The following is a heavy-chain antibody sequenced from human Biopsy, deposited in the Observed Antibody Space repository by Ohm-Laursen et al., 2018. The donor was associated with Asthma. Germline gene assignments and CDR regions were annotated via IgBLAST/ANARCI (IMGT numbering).Heavy chain of an antibody. V-gene: IGHV2-5*02. CDR3: ALSQDSGFDDHSPSWFDP. CDR2: IYWDDYN. Sequence: TQTLTLTGSFSGFSLRTPGAGVGWIRQSPGKALEWLALIYWDDYNLFRPSLKRRLTITKDPSKNQVVLTMTKMDPVDSGTYYCALSQDSGFDDHSPSWFDPWGQGTLVTVSS. CDR1: GFSLRTPGAG. D-gene: IGHD3-9*01. J-gene: IGHJ5*02.